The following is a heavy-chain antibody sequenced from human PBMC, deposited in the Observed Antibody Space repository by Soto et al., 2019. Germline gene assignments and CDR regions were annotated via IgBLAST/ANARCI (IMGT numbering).Heavy chain of an antibody. CDR2: IWYDGSVR. CDR3: ARGGKWELLLRL. V-gene: IGHV3-33*01. CDR1: GFSFSDYG. Sequence: QVQLVESGGGVVRPGTSLRLSYEGSGFSFSDYGMNWVRQAPGKGLEWVAVIWYDGSVRRYADSVKGRFTISRDISKNTLYLQMNSLRVEDTAVYFCARGGKWELLLRLWGQGTLVTVSS. D-gene: IGHD1-26*01. J-gene: IGHJ4*02.